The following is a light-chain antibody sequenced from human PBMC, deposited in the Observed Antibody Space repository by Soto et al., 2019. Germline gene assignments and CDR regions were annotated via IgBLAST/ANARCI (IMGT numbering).Light chain of an antibody. Sequence: EIVLTQSPGTQSLSPGERATLSCRASQSVSDSYLAWYQQKPDQAPRLLIYASSRATGIPDRFSGSGSGTDFTLTISRLEPEDFAVYYCQHYGTSALFGPGTKVDIK. V-gene: IGKV3-20*01. J-gene: IGKJ3*01. CDR1: QSVSDSY. CDR3: QHYGTSAL. CDR2: AS.